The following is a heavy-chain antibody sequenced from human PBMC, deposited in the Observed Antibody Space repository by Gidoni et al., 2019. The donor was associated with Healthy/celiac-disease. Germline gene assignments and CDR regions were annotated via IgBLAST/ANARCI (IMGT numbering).Heavy chain of an antibody. D-gene: IGHD2-2*01. CDR2: ISYDGSNK. Sequence: QVQLVESGGGVVQPGRSLRLSCAAPGFTFSSYGMHWVRQAPGKGLEWVAVISYDGSNKYYADSVKGRFTISRDNSKNTLYLQMNSLRAEDTAVYYCAKAPIGYCSSTSCYFAFDIWGQGTMVTVSS. CDR1: GFTFSSYG. J-gene: IGHJ3*02. CDR3: AKAPIGYCSSTSCYFAFDI. V-gene: IGHV3-30*18.